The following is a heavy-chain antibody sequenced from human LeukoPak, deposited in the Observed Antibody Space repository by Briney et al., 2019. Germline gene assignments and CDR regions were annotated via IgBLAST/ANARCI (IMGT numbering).Heavy chain of an antibody. CDR2: IYHSGST. V-gene: IGHV4-38-2*02. CDR1: GYSISSGYY. CDR3: ARWTTVTRAFGY. D-gene: IGHD4-17*01. J-gene: IGHJ4*02. Sequence: SETLSLTCTVSGYSISSGYYWGWIRQPPGKGLEWIGSIYHSGSTYYNPSLKSRVTMSVDTSKNQFSLKLSSVTAADTAVYYCARWTTVTRAFGYWGQGTLVTVSS.